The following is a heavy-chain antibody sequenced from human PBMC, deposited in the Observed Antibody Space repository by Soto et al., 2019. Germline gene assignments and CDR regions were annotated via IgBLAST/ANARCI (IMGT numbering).Heavy chain of an antibody. CDR3: ARGGDIVATYDY. J-gene: IGHJ4*02. CDR1: GFTFSDYY. V-gene: IGHV3-11*06. Sequence: GGSLRLPCAASGFTFSDYYMSWIRQAPGKGLEWVSYISSSSSYTNYADSVKGRFTISRDNAKNSLYLQMNSLRAEDTAVYYCARGGDIVATYDYWGQGTLVTVSS. D-gene: IGHD5-12*01. CDR2: ISSSSSYT.